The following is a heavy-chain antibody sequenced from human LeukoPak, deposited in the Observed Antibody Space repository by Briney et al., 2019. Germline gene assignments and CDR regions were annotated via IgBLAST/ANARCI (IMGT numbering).Heavy chain of an antibody. CDR3: ARVEATPGDY. Sequence: GGSLRLSCAASGFTFSSYAMHWVRQAPGKGLEWVSGISWNSGSIGYADSVKGRFTISRDNAKNSLYLQMNSLRAEDTAVYYCARVEATPGDYWGQGTLVTVSS. CDR2: ISWNSGSI. CDR1: GFTFSSYA. V-gene: IGHV3-9*01. D-gene: IGHD5-12*01. J-gene: IGHJ4*02.